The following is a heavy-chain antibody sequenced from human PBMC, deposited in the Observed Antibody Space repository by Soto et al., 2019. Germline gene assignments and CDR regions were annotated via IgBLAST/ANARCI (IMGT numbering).Heavy chain of an antibody. CDR1: GYSFTSYW. Sequence: PGESLKNSCKGSGYSFTSYWIAWVRPMPGKGLEWMGIIYPGDSDTRYSPSFQGQVTISADKSISTAYLQWSSLKASDTAMYYCARPRSGWYGGLDYWGQGTLVTVSS. V-gene: IGHV5-51*01. CDR3: ARPRSGWYGGLDY. J-gene: IGHJ4*02. D-gene: IGHD6-19*01. CDR2: IYPGDSDT.